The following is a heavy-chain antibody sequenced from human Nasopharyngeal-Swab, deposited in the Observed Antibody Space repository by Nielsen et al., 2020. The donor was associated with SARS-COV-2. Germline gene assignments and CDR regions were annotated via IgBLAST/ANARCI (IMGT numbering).Heavy chain of an antibody. CDR3: ARDGRSSWYFDL. CDR1: GGSISSYY. CDR2: IYYSGSA. J-gene: IGHJ2*01. V-gene: IGHV4-59*01. Sequence: ESLKISCTVSGGSISSYYWSWIRQPPGKGLEWIGYIYYSGSANYNPSLKSRVTISVDTSKNQFSLKLSSVTAADTAIYYCARDGRSSWYFDLWGRGTLVTASS.